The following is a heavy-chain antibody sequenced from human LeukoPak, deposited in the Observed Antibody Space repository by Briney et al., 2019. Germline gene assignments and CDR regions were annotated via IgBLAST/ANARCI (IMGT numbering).Heavy chain of an antibody. J-gene: IGHJ4*02. D-gene: IGHD4-17*01. Sequence: ASVKVSCKASGYTFTGYYMHWVRQAPGQGLEWMGWINPNSGGTNYAQKFQGRVTMTRDTSISTAYMELSRLRSDDTAVYYCATTTVTTYEDSYYFDYWGQGTLVTVSS. CDR1: GYTFTGYY. CDR3: ATTTVTTYEDSYYFDY. V-gene: IGHV1-2*02. CDR2: INPNSGGT.